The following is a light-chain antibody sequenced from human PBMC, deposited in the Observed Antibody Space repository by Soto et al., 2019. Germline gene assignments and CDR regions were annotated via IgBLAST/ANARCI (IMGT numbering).Light chain of an antibody. J-gene: IGKJ2*01. Sequence: EIVLTQSPATLSLSPGERATLSGSASQSVSSYLAWYQQKPGQAPRLLIYDASNRATGIPARFSGSGSGTDLTLTISSLQPEDFAVYYCQQRSNWPYTFGQGTKLEIK. CDR2: DAS. V-gene: IGKV3-11*01. CDR3: QQRSNWPYT. CDR1: QSVSSY.